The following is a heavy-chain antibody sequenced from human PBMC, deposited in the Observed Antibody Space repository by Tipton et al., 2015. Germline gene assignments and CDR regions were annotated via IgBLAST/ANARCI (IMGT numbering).Heavy chain of an antibody. CDR3: ARSLFPKTAGLENWVDP. CDR2: LSYSGKT. CDR1: GGSISNSNYY. V-gene: IGHV4-39*01. J-gene: IGHJ5*02. Sequence: TLSLTCTVSGGSISNSNYYWGWIRQPPGKGLEWIGSLSYSGKTDYNPPLRSRVTISVDTSKNQFSLRLSSVTAADTAVYYCARSLFPKTAGLENWVDPWGQGTLVTVSS. D-gene: IGHD6-13*01.